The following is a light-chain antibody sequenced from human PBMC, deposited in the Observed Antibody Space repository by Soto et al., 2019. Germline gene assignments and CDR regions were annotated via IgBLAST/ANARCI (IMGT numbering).Light chain of an antibody. Sequence: ERVMTQSPVTLSVAPGERATLSCRASQSITSNLAWYQQKPGQAPRLLIYGASTRAPGTPVRFRGSGSGTEFTLTISSLQSEDFAVYYCQQYNNWPQTFGQGTKVDIK. V-gene: IGKV3-15*01. CDR1: QSITSN. CDR3: QQYNNWPQT. CDR2: GAS. J-gene: IGKJ1*01.